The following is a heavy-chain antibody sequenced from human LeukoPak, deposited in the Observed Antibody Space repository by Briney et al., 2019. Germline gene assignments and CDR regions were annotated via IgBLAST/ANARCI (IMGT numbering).Heavy chain of an antibody. CDR3: ARLSIAARPWGMDV. CDR1: GFTFSSYA. CDR2: ISYDGSNK. Sequence: GGSLRLSCAASGFTFSSYAMHWVRQAPGKGLEWVAVISYDGSNKYCADSVKGRFTISRDNSKNTLYLQMNSLRAEDTAVYYCARLSIAARPWGMDVWGKGTTVTVSS. D-gene: IGHD6-6*01. V-gene: IGHV3-30*04. J-gene: IGHJ6*04.